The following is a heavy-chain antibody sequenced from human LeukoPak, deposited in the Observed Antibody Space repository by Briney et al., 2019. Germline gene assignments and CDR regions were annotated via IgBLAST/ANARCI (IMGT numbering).Heavy chain of an antibody. D-gene: IGHD3-16*02. J-gene: IGHJ4*02. V-gene: IGHV3-48*02. CDR1: GFTFSSYS. CDR2: ISSSSSTI. Sequence: GGSLRLSCAASGFTFSSYSMNWVRQAPGKGLEWVSYISSSSSTIYYADSVKGRFTISRDNAKNSLYLQMNSLRDEDTAVYYCARGGTGSYRHYYFDYWGQGTLVTVSS. CDR3: ARGGTGSYRHYYFDY.